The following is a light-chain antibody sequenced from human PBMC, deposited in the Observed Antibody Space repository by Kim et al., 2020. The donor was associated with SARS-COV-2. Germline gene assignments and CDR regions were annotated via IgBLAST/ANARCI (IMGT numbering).Light chain of an antibody. CDR1: QNIRSH. CDR2: AAS. Sequence: GDRVTITCRASQNIRSHLDWYQQKPGKAPKLLIYAASSLHSGVPSRFSGSASGTDFTLTISSLQPEDFATYYCQQNYNTPRTFGQGTKVDIK. J-gene: IGKJ1*01. CDR3: QQNYNTPRT. V-gene: IGKV1-39*01.